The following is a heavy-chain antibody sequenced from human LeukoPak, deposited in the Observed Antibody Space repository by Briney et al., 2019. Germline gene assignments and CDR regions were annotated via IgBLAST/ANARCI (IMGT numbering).Heavy chain of an antibody. CDR3: AKQDIRSSAWYD. V-gene: IGHV3-7*02. D-gene: IGHD6-19*01. Sequence: PGGSLRLSCAASGFPFSSYWMSWVRQTLGKGLEWVANIKEDGSEKYYVDSVKGRFTISRDNAKNSLYLQMNSLRAEDTAVYYCAKQDIRSSAWYDWGQGTLVTVSS. CDR2: IKEDGSEK. CDR1: GFPFSSYW. J-gene: IGHJ4*02.